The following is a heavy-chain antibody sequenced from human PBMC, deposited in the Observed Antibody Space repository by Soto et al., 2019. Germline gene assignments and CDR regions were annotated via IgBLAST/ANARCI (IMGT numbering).Heavy chain of an antibody. CDR2: IYYSGST. Sequence: QLQLQESGSGLVKPSQTLSLTCAVSGDSISSGDYSWSWIRQPPGKGLEWIGYIYYSGSTYYNPSLKSRVTISVNRSKNQFSLNLSSVTAADTALYYCARGMPNGSWGWFDPWGQGTLVTVSS. J-gene: IGHJ5*02. CDR3: ARGMPNGSWGWFDP. D-gene: IGHD1-26*01. CDR1: GDSISSGDYS. V-gene: IGHV4-30-2*01.